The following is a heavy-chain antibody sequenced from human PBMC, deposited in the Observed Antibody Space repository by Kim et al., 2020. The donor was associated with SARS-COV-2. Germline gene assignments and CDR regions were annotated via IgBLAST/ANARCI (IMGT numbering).Heavy chain of an antibody. J-gene: IGHJ4*02. CDR2: IYSGGST. Sequence: GGSLRLSCAASGFTVSSYHMSWVRQAPGKGLEWVSIIYSGGSTYYADSVKGRFSFSRDNSKNTLFLQMNSLRAEDTAVYYCARWSRRVSGWFIDYWGQGTLATVSS. CDR1: GFTVSSYH. D-gene: IGHD6-19*01. V-gene: IGHV3-66*01. CDR3: ARWSRRVSGWFIDY.